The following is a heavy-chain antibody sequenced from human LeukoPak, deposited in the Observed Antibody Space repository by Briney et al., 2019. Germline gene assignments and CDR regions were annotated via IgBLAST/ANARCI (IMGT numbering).Heavy chain of an antibody. CDR1: GFIFNTFW. D-gene: IGHD3-10*01. CDR2: INQYGSDM. V-gene: IGHV3-7*03. CDR3: ARDFPGIGRGTFDF. J-gene: IGHJ3*01. Sequence: GGSLRLSCAASGFIFNTFWMNWVRLTPGKGLEWVAKINQYGSDMYYVDSVKGRFFVSRDNARNLVYLQMNSLRVDDTAVYYCARDFPGIGRGTFDFWGQGTIIIVSS.